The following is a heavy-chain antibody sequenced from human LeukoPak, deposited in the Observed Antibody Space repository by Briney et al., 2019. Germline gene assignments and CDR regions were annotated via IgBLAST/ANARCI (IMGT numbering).Heavy chain of an antibody. CDR3: AKDPGQSVRGYYMEV. V-gene: IGHV1-18*01. Sequence: ASVKVSCKASGYTFTSYGISWARQAPGQGLEWMGWISAYNGNTNYAQKLQGRVTMTTDTSTSTAYMELRSLRADDTAVYYCAKDPGQSVRGYYMEVWGKGTTVTISS. J-gene: IGHJ6*03. D-gene: IGHD3-10*01. CDR1: GYTFTSYG. CDR2: ISAYNGNT.